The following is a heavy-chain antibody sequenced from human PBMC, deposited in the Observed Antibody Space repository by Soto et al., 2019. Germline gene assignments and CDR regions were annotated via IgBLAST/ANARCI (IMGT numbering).Heavy chain of an antibody. V-gene: IGHV3-21*04. D-gene: IGHD2-21*01. Sequence: GGSLRLSCAASGFTFSSYSMNWVRQAPGKGLEWVSSISSSSSYIYYADSVKGRFTISRDNAKNSLYLQMNSLRAEDTAVYYCARDLEEMAILYYYYYGMDVWGQGTTVTVSS. CDR3: ARDLEEMAILYYYYYGMDV. CDR1: GFTFSSYS. J-gene: IGHJ6*02. CDR2: ISSSSSYI.